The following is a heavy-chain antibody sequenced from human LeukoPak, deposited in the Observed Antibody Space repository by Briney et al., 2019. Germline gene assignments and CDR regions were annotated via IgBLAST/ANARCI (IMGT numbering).Heavy chain of an antibody. CDR2: IYTSGST. J-gene: IGHJ4*02. CDR3: ASTYSAGTDFDY. Sequence: SETLSLTCTVSGGSISSYYWSWIRQPAGKGLEWIGRIYTSGSTNYNPSLKSRVTISVDTSKNQFSLKLSSVTAADTAVYYCASTYSAGTDFDYWGQGTLVTVSS. V-gene: IGHV4-4*07. CDR1: GGSISSYY. D-gene: IGHD6-13*01.